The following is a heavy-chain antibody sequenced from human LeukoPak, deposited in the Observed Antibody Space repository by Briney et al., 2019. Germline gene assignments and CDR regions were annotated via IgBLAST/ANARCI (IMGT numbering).Heavy chain of an antibody. J-gene: IGHJ2*01. V-gene: IGHV5-51*01. CDR1: GYSFTSYW. D-gene: IGHD4-17*01. Sequence: GESLKISCMGSGYSFTSYWIGWVRQMPGKGLEWMGIIYPGDSDTRYSPSFQGQVTISADKSISTAYLQWSSLKASDTAMYYCARHSYGDYVYFDLWGRGTLVTVSS. CDR2: IYPGDSDT. CDR3: ARHSYGDYVYFDL.